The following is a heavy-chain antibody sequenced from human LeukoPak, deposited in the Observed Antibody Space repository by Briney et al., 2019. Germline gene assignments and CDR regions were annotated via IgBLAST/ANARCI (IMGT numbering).Heavy chain of an antibody. V-gene: IGHV3-23*01. CDR2: ISGSGGST. D-gene: IGHD5-12*01. CDR1: GFTFSSYA. CDR3: AREHSGYDFPGRDYYYMDV. Sequence: GGSLRLSCAASGFTFSSYAMSWVRQAPGKGLEWVSGISGSGGSTYYGDSVKGRFTISRDKSKNTLYLQMNSLRAEDTAVYYCAREHSGYDFPGRDYYYMDVWGKGTTVTVSS. J-gene: IGHJ6*03.